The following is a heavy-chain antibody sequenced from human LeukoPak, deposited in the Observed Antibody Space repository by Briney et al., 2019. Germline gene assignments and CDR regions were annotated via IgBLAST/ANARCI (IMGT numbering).Heavy chain of an antibody. V-gene: IGHV4-59*01. CDR2: VHSSGST. CDR3: ARDLTTVTKGLDV. CDR1: AGSISDFH. Sequence: PSETLSLTCSVSAGSISDFHWGWIRQTPGKGLEWIGHVHSSGSTNYNPSLKSRLTMSVDTSKNQFFLKLKSVTAADTAVYYCARDLTTVTKGLDVWGQGTTIIVSS. D-gene: IGHD4-17*01. J-gene: IGHJ6*02.